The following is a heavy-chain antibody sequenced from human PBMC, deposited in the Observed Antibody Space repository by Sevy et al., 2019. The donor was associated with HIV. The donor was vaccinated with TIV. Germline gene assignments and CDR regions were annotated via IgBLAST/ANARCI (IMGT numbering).Heavy chain of an antibody. CDR3: ARGGRMVRGVIMLVYFDY. CDR1: GYTFTSYG. V-gene: IGHV1-18*04. Sequence: ASVKVSCKASGYTFTSYGISWVRQAPGQGLEWMGWISAYNGNTNYAQKLQGRVTMTTDTSTSTAYMERRSLRSDDTAVYYCARGGRMVRGVIMLVYFDYWGQGTLVTVSS. J-gene: IGHJ4*02. D-gene: IGHD3-10*01. CDR2: ISAYNGNT.